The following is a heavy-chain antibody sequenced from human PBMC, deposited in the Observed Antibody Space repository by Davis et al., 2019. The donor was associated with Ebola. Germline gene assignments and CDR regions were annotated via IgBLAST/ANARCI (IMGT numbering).Heavy chain of an antibody. V-gene: IGHV2-70*01. CDR2: IDWDDDK. J-gene: IGHJ3*02. D-gene: IGHD6-19*01. CDR1: GFSLSTSGMC. Sequence: SGPTLVKPTQTLTLICTFPGFSLSTSGMCVSWIRQPPGKALEWLALIDWDDDKYYSTSLKTRLTISKDTSKNQVVLTMTNMDPVDTATYYCARIQYSSGWNDAFDIWGQGTMVTVSS. CDR3: ARIQYSSGWNDAFDI.